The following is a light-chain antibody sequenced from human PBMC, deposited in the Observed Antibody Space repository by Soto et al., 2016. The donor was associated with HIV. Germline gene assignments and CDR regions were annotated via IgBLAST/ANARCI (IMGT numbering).Light chain of an antibody. CDR1: QGISSW. Sequence: DIKMTQSPSSVSASVGDTVTITCRASQGISSWLAWYQQKPGRAPKFLISVASTLESGVPSRFSGSGSGTDFTLTISSLQPEDFATYYCQQSITYPWTFGQGTKVEIK. V-gene: IGKV1-12*02. CDR2: VAS. J-gene: IGKJ1*01. CDR3: QQSITYPWT.